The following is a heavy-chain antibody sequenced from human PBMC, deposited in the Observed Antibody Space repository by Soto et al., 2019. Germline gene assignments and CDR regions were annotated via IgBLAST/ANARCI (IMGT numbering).Heavy chain of an antibody. CDR2: IIPIFGTA. Sequence: SVKVSCKASGGTFSSYAISWVRQAPGQGLEWMGGIIPIFGTANYAQKFQGRVTITADESTSTAYMELSSLRSEDTAVYYCARSRGPYGGNYRFDPWGQGTLVTVSS. CDR1: GGTFSSYA. J-gene: IGHJ5*02. D-gene: IGHD4-4*01. CDR3: ARSRGPYGGNYRFDP. V-gene: IGHV1-69*13.